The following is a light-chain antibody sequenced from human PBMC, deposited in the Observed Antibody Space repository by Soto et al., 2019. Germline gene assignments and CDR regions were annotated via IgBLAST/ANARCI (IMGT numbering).Light chain of an antibody. V-gene: IGKV1-12*01. CDR2: DAS. CDR1: QNVGSW. Sequence: EILMTQSPATVSASPGDRATLSCRASQNVGSWLAWYQQKPGQAPTLLIHDASSLQGGVPSRFSGSGSGTEFTLTISSLQPEDFAAYYCQQRHNFPITFGQGTRLEIK. J-gene: IGKJ5*01. CDR3: QQRHNFPIT.